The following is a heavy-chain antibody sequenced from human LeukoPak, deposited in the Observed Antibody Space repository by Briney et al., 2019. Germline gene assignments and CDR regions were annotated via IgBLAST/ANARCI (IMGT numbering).Heavy chain of an antibody. CDR2: IYYNGNT. CDR3: AKGAYDAGSYVFEY. CDR1: GGSIGTSY. V-gene: IGHV4-59*01. Sequence: SEALSLTCIVSGGSIGTSYWSWIRQPPGKGLEWIAYIYYNGNTNYNPSLMSRVTISVDMSKSQFTLKLSSVTAADTAVYYCAKGAYDAGSYVFEYWGQGTLVTVSS. J-gene: IGHJ4*02. D-gene: IGHD3-10*01.